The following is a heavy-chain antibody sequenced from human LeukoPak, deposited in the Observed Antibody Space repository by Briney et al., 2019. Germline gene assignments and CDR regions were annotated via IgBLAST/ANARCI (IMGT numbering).Heavy chain of an antibody. J-gene: IGHJ4*02. CDR3: ARVVYYDSSGYNY. CDR2: ISGSGGST. Sequence: GGSLRLSCAASGFTFSSYAMSWVRQAPGKGLEWVSAISGSGGSTYYADSVKGRFTISRDDAKNSLYLQMNSLRAEDTAVYYCARVVYYDSSGYNYWGQGTLVTVSS. CDR1: GFTFSSYA. V-gene: IGHV3-23*01. D-gene: IGHD3-22*01.